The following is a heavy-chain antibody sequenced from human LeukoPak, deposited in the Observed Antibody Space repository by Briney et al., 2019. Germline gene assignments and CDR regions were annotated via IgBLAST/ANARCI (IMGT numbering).Heavy chain of an antibody. CDR2: IYSGGST. V-gene: IGHV3-66*01. D-gene: IGHD6-19*01. J-gene: IGHJ4*02. CDR1: GFTASSNY. CDR3: ARDLAVQQWLVGFDY. Sequence: PGRSLSLSSEPSGFTASSNYISWVRQVPEKVMEWVSVIYSGGSTYYADYVKARCTLHRDNSKNTLYLQMNSLRAEDTAVYYCARDLAVQQWLVGFDYWGQGTLVTVSS.